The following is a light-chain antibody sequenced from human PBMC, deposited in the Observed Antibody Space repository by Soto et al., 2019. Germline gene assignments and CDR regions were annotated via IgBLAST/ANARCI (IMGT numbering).Light chain of an antibody. CDR3: QXRNNWPNT. V-gene: IGKV3-11*01. J-gene: IGKJ2*01. Sequence: PGERATLSCRASQRVSSYLAWYQQKPGQAPRLLIYDAPNRATGVPARFSGSGSGSXFTLTISSLEPEDFAVYYCQXRNNWPNTFGQGTKLEIK. CDR1: QRVSSY. CDR2: DAP.